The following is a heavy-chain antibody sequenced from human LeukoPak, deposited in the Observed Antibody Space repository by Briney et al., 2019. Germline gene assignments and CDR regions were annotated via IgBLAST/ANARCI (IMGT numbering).Heavy chain of an antibody. CDR2: IYYSGST. Sequence: SETLSLTCTVSGGSISSYYWSWIRQPPGKGLEWIGYIYYSGSTNYNPSLKSRVTISVDTSKNQLSLKLSSVTAADTAVYYCARGDYDYVWGSYRYSYWGQGTLVTVSS. D-gene: IGHD3-16*02. J-gene: IGHJ4*02. V-gene: IGHV4-59*01. CDR3: ARGDYDYVWGSYRYSY. CDR1: GGSISSYY.